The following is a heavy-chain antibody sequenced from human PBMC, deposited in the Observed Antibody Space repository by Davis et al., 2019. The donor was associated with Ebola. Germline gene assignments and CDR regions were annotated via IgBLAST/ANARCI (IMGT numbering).Heavy chain of an antibody. V-gene: IGHV1-8*01. J-gene: IGHJ2*01. Sequence: ASVKVSCKASGYTFTNYDINWVRQATGQGLEWMGWMNPNSGNTGYAQKFQGRVTMTRNTSINTAYMEVSSLRSDDTAVYYCARGRGNWYFDLWGRGTLVTVSS. D-gene: IGHD3-10*01. CDR1: GYTFTNYD. CDR3: ARGRGNWYFDL. CDR2: MNPNSGNT.